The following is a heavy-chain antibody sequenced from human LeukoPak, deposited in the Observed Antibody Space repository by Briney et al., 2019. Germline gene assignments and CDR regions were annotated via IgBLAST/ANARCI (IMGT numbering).Heavy chain of an antibody. CDR1: GFTFSSYG. D-gene: IGHD5-12*01. CDR3: ARENSGYDFALDY. CDR2: IWYDGSNK. J-gene: IGHJ4*02. V-gene: IGHV3-33*01. Sequence: GGSLRLSCAASGFTFSSYGMHWVRQAPGKGLEWVAVIWYDGSNKYHADSVKGRSTISRDNSKNTLYLQMNSLRAEDTAVYYCARENSGYDFALDYWGQGTLVTVSS.